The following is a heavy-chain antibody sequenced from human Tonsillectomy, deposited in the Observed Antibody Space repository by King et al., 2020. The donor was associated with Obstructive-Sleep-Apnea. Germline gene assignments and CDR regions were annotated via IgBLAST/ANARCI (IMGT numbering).Heavy chain of an antibody. CDR1: GFTFSTYG. D-gene: IGHD3-10*01. V-gene: IGHV3-33*01. Sequence: VQLVESGGGVVQPGRSLRLSCAASGFTFSTYGMHWVRQAPGKGLEGVAGIWDDGSNKHYADSVKGRFTISRDNSKNTLYLQMNSLRAEDTAVYYCARRSATMVRGTDYYGMDVWGQGTTVTVSS. J-gene: IGHJ6*02. CDR2: IWDDGSNK. CDR3: ARRSATMVRGTDYYGMDV.